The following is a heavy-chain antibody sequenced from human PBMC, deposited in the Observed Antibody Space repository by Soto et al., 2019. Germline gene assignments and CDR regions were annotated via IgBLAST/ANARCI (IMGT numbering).Heavy chain of an antibody. J-gene: IGHJ5*02. D-gene: IGHD3-10*01. V-gene: IGHV3-30-3*01. CDR2: IAYDGGKT. Sequence: QVQLVESGGGVVQPGKSLRLSCAASGFTFSTDAMHWVRQAPGKGLEWVTLIAYDGGKTVYADSVKGRFTISRDNSKNTLYLQMNSLRPEDTAVYYCARGPSRSLSLGSWGQGTLVTVSS. CDR1: GFTFSTDA. CDR3: ARGPSRSLSLGS.